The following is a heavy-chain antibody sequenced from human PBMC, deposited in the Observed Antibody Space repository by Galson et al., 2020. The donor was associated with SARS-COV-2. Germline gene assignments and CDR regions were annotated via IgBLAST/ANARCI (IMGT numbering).Heavy chain of an antibody. D-gene: IGHD1-26*01. Sequence: GGSLRLSCEASGFTFSAYWMTWVRQAPGQGLEWVANIQPDGSVVYYLDSVKGRFAISRDNAKNSVFLQLTSLRGDDTAVYYCARPTLGTTSPFEHWGQGTLVTVSS. CDR2: IQPDGSVV. CDR3: ARPTLGTTSPFEH. J-gene: IGHJ4*02. CDR1: GFTFSAYW. V-gene: IGHV3-7*01.